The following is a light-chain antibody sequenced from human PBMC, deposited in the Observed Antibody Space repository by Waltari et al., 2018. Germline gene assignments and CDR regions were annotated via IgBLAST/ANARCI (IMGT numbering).Light chain of an antibody. Sequence: QSALTQPPSASGSPGQSVTISCTGSSRDVGGYNYVSWYQQYPGKAPKLMIYGVDKRPSGVPDRFSGSKSGNTASLTVSGLQAEDEADYFCASYASTRKVFGGGTKLTVL. CDR3: ASYASTRKV. CDR1: SRDVGGYNY. J-gene: IGLJ3*02. V-gene: IGLV2-8*01. CDR2: GVD.